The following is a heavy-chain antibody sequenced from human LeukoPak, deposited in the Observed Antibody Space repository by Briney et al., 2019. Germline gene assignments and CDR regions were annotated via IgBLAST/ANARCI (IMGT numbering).Heavy chain of an antibody. CDR3: ASWAGGDAPVASFDY. V-gene: IGHV1-2*02. D-gene: IGHD3-10*01. CDR1: GYTFTGYY. J-gene: IGHJ4*02. Sequence: ASVEVSCKASGYTFTGYYMHWMRQAPGQGLEWMGWINLSNGGTNYAQKFQGRVTMTRDTSTSTAYMDLSRLRYDDTAVYYCASWAGGDAPVASFDYWGQGTLVTVSS. CDR2: INLSNGGT.